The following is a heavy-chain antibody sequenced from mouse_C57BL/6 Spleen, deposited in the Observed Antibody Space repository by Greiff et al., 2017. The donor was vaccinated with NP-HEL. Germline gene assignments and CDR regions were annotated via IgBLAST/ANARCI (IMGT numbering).Heavy chain of an antibody. CDR3: ARIPELAY. Sequence: QVQLKESGAELVKPGASVKISCKASGYAFSSYWMNWVKQRPGKGLEWIGQIYPGDGDTNYNGKFKGKATLTADKSSSTAYMQLSSLTSEDSAVYFCARIPELAYWGQGTLVTVSA. J-gene: IGHJ3*01. CDR2: IYPGDGDT. V-gene: IGHV1-80*01. CDR1: GYAFSSYW.